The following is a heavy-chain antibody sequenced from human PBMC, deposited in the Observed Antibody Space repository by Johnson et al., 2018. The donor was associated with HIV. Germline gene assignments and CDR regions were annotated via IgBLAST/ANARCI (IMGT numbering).Heavy chain of an antibody. CDR2: ISGSGGST. Sequence: VQLLESGGGVVQPGRSLRLSCAASGFTFTSYGMHWVRQAPGKGLEWVSAISGSGGSTYYADSVKGRFTISRDNSKNTLYLQMNSLRAEDTAVYYCARDSRTYNFWSGSEAFDIWGQGTMVTVSS. CDR1: GFTFTSYG. D-gene: IGHD3-3*01. CDR3: ARDSRTYNFWSGSEAFDI. J-gene: IGHJ3*02. V-gene: IGHV3-23*01.